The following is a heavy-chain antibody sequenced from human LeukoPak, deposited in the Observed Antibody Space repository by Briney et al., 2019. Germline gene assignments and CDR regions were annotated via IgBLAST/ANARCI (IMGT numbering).Heavy chain of an antibody. Sequence: SETLSLTCAVYGGPFSGYYWSWIRQPPGTGLEWIGEINHSGSTNYNPSLKSRVTISVDTSKNQFSLKLSSVTAADTAVYYCARATVTTTLFFFDYWGQGTLVTVSS. J-gene: IGHJ4*02. D-gene: IGHD4-17*01. CDR1: GGPFSGYY. CDR3: ARATVTTTLFFFDY. V-gene: IGHV4-34*01. CDR2: INHSGST.